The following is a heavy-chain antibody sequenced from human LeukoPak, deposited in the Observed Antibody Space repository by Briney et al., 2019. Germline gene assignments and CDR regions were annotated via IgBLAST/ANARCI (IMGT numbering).Heavy chain of an antibody. V-gene: IGHV4-39*07. CDR1: GGSISSSYYY. Sequence: PSETLSLTCTVSGGSISSSYYYWGWIRQPPGKGLEWIGSIYYSGSTNYKPSLKSRVTMSVDTSKNQISLKLSSVTAADTAVYYCARGGWSLDPWGQGTLVTVSS. CDR3: ARGGWSLDP. CDR2: IYYSGST. D-gene: IGHD2-15*01. J-gene: IGHJ5*02.